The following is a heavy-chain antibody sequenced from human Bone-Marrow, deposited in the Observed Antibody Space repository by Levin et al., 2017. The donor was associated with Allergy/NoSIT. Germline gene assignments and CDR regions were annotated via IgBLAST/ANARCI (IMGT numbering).Heavy chain of an antibody. CDR1: GGTFSNFG. D-gene: IGHD4-17*01. J-gene: IGHJ4*02. CDR3: ARGHDFGDYGYPHY. Sequence: SVKVSCKASGGTFSNFGISWVRQAPGQGLEWMGGIIPMFTTPNYAQKFQDRVTITADESTSTSYMELSSLRSEDTAIYYCARGHDFGDYGYPHYWGQGTLVTVSS. CDR2: IIPMFTTP. V-gene: IGHV1-69*13.